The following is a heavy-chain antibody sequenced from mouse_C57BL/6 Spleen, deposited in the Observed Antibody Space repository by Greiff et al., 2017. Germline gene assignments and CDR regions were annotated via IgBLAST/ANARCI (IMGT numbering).Heavy chain of an antibody. Sequence: EVKLMESGGGLVKPGGSLKLSCAASGFTFSSYTMSWVRQTPDKRLEWVATISGGGGNTYYPDSVKGRFTISRDNAKNTLYLQMSSLRSEDTALYYCARHEIYDGYCWYFDVWGTGTTVTVSS. CDR3: ARHEIYDGYCWYFDV. J-gene: IGHJ1*03. V-gene: IGHV5-9*01. D-gene: IGHD2-3*01. CDR1: GFTFSSYT. CDR2: ISGGGGNT.